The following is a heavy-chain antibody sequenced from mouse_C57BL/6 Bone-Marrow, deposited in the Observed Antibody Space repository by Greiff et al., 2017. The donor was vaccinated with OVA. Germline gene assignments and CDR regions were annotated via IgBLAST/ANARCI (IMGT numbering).Heavy chain of an antibody. J-gene: IGHJ1*03. Sequence: VMLVESGAELARPGASVKLSCKASGYTFTSYGISWVKQRTGQGLEWIGEIYPRRGNTYYNEKFKGKATLTADKSSSTAYMELRSLTSEDSAVYFCETGTWGYFDVWGTGTTVTVSS. D-gene: IGHD4-1*01. CDR3: ETGTWGYFDV. CDR2: IYPRRGNT. V-gene: IGHV1-81*01. CDR1: GYTFTSYG.